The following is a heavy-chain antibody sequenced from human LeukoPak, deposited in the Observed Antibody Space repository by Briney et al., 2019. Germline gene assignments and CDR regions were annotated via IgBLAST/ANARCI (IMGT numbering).Heavy chain of an antibody. D-gene: IGHD3-10*01. J-gene: IGHJ4*02. V-gene: IGHV1-2*02. CDR3: ARDGSGSYRFYYFDY. Sequence: ASVKVSCRASGYTFTGYYMHWVRQAPGQGLEWMGWINPNSGGTNYAQKFQGRVTMTRDTSISTAYMELSRLRSDDTAVYYCARDGSGSYRFYYFDYWGQGTLVTVSS. CDR1: GYTFTGYY. CDR2: INPNSGGT.